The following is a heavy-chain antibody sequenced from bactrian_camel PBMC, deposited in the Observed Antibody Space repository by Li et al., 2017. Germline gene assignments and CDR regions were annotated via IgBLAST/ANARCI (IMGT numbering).Heavy chain of an antibody. V-gene: IGHV3S1*01. Sequence: HVQLVESGGGSVQAGESLTLSCVASGLTDASYCMAWIRQAPGKGHEWVARLDANGMTTYADPVKDRFTISQDGAGTTLHLQMDNLTPDDTAVYYCALDHIATFCYVHRAGFDYDGQGTQVTVS. CDR1: GLTDASYC. CDR2: LDANGMTT. J-gene: IGHJ4*01. D-gene: IGHD4*01.